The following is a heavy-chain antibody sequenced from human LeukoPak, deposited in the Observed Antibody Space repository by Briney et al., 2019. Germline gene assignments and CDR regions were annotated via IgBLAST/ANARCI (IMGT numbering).Heavy chain of an antibody. CDR3: ARDPPPPRRTPNYYYGMDV. CDR2: ISYDGSNK. Sequence: PGGSLRLSCAASGFTFSSYAMHWVRQAPGKGLEWVAVISYDGSNKYYADSVKGRFTISRYNSKNTLYLQMNSLRAEDTAVYYCARDPPPPRRTPNYYYGMDVWGQGTTVTVSS. V-gene: IGHV3-30-3*01. J-gene: IGHJ6*02. CDR1: GFTFSSYA.